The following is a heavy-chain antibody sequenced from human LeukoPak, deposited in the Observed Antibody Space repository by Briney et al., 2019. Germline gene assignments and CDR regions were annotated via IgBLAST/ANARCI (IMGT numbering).Heavy chain of an antibody. Sequence: GGSLRLSCAASGFTFSPYAMNWVRQAPGKGLEWVSGISGNGGSTHYADSVKGRFTISRDNSDNTLYLQMDSLRVDDTAVYFCARAKRGAPLPISYYYYAMDVLGQGTTVSVSS. J-gene: IGHJ6*02. V-gene: IGHV3-23*01. CDR3: ARAKRGAPLPISYYYYAMDV. CDR1: GFTFSPYA. CDR2: ISGNGGST. D-gene: IGHD5-12*01.